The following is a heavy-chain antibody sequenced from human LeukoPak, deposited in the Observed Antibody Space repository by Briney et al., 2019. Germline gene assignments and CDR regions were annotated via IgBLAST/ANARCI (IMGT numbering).Heavy chain of an antibody. D-gene: IGHD3-10*01. Sequence: KPSETLSLTCTVSGGSISSSSYYWGWIRQPPGKGLEWIGSIYYSGSTYYNPSLKSRVTISVDTSKNQFSLKLSSVTAADTAVYYCARVLYGSGSSLFDYWGQGTLVTVSS. CDR1: GGSISSSSYY. CDR2: IYYSGST. J-gene: IGHJ4*02. CDR3: ARVLYGSGSSLFDY. V-gene: IGHV4-39*07.